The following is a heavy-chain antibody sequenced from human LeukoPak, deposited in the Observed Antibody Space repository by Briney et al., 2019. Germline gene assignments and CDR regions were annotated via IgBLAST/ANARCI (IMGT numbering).Heavy chain of an antibody. Sequence: GASVKVSCKASGYTFTSYGISWVRQAPGQGLEWMGWISAYSGDTNYAQKFQGRATMTTDTSTSTAYMELRSLSSDDTAVYYCARDATVTTLRPLDYWGQGTLVTVSS. V-gene: IGHV1-18*01. CDR1: GYTFTSYG. CDR2: ISAYSGDT. CDR3: ARDATVTTLRPLDY. D-gene: IGHD4-11*01. J-gene: IGHJ4*02.